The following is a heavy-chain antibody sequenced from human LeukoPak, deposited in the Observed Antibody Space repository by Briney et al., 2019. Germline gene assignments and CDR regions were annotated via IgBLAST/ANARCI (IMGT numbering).Heavy chain of an antibody. D-gene: IGHD6-19*01. CDR2: ISSSSSYI. Sequence: GVSLRLSCAASGFTFSSYSMNWVRQAPGERLEWVSSISSSSSYIYYADSVKGRFTISRDDAKNSLFLQMNSLRAEDTAVYYCARGSGRNVMVDWWGQGTLVTVSS. J-gene: IGHJ4*02. V-gene: IGHV3-21*03. CDR3: ARGSGRNVMVDW. CDR1: GFTFSSYS.